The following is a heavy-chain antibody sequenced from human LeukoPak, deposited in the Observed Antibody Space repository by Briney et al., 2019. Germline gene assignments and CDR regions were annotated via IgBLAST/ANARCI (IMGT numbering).Heavy chain of an antibody. CDR2: MSKDGATI. D-gene: IGHD2-2*01. V-gene: IGHV3-30*18. CDR1: GFTFSSYG. Sequence: GGSLRLSCAASGFTFSSYGMHWVRHAPGKGLKWVAGMSKDGATIRYEGSVEGRFTISRDNSKNTVYLQMNSLRAEDTAVYYCAKVGLPDALINWIDSWGQGTLVTVSS. J-gene: IGHJ5*01. CDR3: AKVGLPDALINWIDS.